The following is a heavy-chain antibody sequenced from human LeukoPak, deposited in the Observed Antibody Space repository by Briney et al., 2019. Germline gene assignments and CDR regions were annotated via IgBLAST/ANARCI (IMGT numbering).Heavy chain of an antibody. V-gene: IGHV3-48*01. CDR3: ARDRSFGYSPGYYFDY. D-gene: IGHD6-13*01. CDR2: ISSTSSTI. CDR1: GFTFANYN. J-gene: IGHJ4*02. Sequence: GGSLRLSCAASGFTFANYNFNWVRQAPGKGLEWVSYISSTSSTIYYADSMKGRFTISRDNAKNSLYLQMNSLRAEDTAVYYCARDRSFGYSPGYYFDYWGQGTLVTVSS.